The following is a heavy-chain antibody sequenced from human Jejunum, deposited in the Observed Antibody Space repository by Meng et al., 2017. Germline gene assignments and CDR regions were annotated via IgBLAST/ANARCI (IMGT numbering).Heavy chain of an antibody. CDR3: ARGFWKSGFDS. CDR2: TYYTSKWNN. D-gene: IGHD3-3*01. Sequence: VPLPQSVPGLVKPSQTPSLTWATSGANVPRSNTAWNWIRQSPSRGLEWLGRTYYTSKWNNDYAVSVRSRITINADTSKSQASLHLNSVTPEDTAVYYCARGFWKSGFDSWGQGTLVTVSS. CDR1: GANVPRSNTA. J-gene: IGHJ5*02. V-gene: IGHV6-1*01.